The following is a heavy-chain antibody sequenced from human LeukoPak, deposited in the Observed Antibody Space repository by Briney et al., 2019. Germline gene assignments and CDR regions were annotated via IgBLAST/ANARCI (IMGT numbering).Heavy chain of an antibody. V-gene: IGHV3-33*08. CDR3: ARGGRELDF. J-gene: IGHJ4*02. Sequence: GGSMRLSCAASGFTFSSYSMNWVRQAPGKGREWVAIIWDDGSNKYYADSVEGRFSISRDNSKNTLYLQMNSLRAEDTAVYYCARGGRELDFWGQGTLVTVSS. CDR2: IWDDGSNK. CDR1: GFTFSSYS. D-gene: IGHD3-16*01.